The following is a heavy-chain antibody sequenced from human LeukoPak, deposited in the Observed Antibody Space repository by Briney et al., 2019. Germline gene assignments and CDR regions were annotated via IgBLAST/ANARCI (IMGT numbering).Heavy chain of an antibody. J-gene: IGHJ6*02. V-gene: IGHV1-8*01. Sequence: ASVKVSCKASGYTFTSYDINWVRQATGQGLEWMGWMNPNSGNTGYAQKFQGRVTMTRNTSISTAYMELSSLRSEDTAVYYCARAGNCSGGSCWYYYYYGMDVWGQGTTVTVSS. CDR2: MNPNSGNT. CDR3: ARAGNCSGGSCWYYYYYGMDV. CDR1: GYTFTSYD. D-gene: IGHD2-15*01.